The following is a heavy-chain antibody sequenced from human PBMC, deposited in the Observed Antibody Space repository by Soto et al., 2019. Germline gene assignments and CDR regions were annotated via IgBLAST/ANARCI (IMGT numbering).Heavy chain of an antibody. J-gene: IGHJ4*02. V-gene: IGHV1-69*01. CDR2: IIPIFGTA. Sequence: VQLVQSGAEVKKPGSSVKVSCKASGGTFSSYAISWVRQAPGQGLEWMGGIIPIFGTANYAQKFQGRVTMTADESTSTAYMELSSLRSEDTAVYYCARETYYDILTGYYPSFDYWGQGTLVTVSS. CDR3: ARETYYDILTGYYPSFDY. D-gene: IGHD3-9*01. CDR1: GGTFSSYA.